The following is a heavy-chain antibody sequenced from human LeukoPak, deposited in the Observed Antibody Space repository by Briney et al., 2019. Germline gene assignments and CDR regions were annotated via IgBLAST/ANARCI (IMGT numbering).Heavy chain of an antibody. CDR2: IYPGDSDT. CDR3: ASPALGDSSGSYRY. CDR1: GYSFTSYW. D-gene: IGHD3-10*01. J-gene: IGHJ4*02. V-gene: IGHV5-51*01. Sequence: LGESPKISCKGPGYSFTSYWIGWVRQMPGKGLEWMGIIYPGDSDTRYSPSFQGQVTISADKSISTAYLQWSSLKASDTAMYYCASPALGDSSGSYRYWGQGTLVTVSS.